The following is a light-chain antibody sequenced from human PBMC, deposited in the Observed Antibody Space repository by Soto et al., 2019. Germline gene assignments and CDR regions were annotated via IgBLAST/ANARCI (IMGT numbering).Light chain of an antibody. CDR1: SSDIGGYNY. CDR3: TSYGSSDTIL. J-gene: IGLJ2*01. Sequence: QSVLRHPRSVCWSTGHSVTISCTGTSSDIGGYNYVSWYQQHPGKAPKLMIYKVYDRPSGVSNRFSGSKSGNTASLTISGLQAEDEADYYCTSYGSSDTILFGGGTKVTVL. V-gene: IGLV2-14*01. CDR2: KVY.